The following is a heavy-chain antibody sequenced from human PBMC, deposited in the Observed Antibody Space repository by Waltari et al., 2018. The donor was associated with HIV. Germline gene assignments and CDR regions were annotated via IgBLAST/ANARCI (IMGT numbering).Heavy chain of an antibody. CDR2: ISDSGGTI. D-gene: IGHD3-16*01. V-gene: IGHV3-11*01. CDR1: GFTFSDYY. CDR3: ARLGAESYTALDS. J-gene: IGHJ4*02. Sequence: QVQLEESGGDLVKPGGSLRLSCAAAGFTFSDYYISWIRLAPGKGLDWISYISDSGGTIYYADSVKGRFTISRDNGKNSLYLQMNSLRAEDTAVYYCARLGAESYTALDSWGQGTLVTVSS.